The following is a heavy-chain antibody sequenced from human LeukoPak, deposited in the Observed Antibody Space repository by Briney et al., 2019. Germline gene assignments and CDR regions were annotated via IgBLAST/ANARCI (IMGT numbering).Heavy chain of an antibody. CDR3: TSGLSVRRSNNTPVDY. CDR1: GFTFSSHW. D-gene: IGHD1-1*01. Sequence: GGSLRLSCAASGFTFSSHWMNWVRQAPGKGLEWVGRIRSKANSYATVYAASVKGRFTISRDDSKNTAYLQMNSLKTEDTAVYYCTSGLSVRRSNNTPVDYWGQGTLVTVSS. CDR2: IRSKANSYAT. J-gene: IGHJ4*02. V-gene: IGHV3-73*01.